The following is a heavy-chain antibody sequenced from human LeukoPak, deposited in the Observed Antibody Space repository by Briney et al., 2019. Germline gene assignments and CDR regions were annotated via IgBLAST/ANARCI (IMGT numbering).Heavy chain of an antibody. CDR3: ALLWFGELWTKDY. Sequence: ASVKVSCKAPGYSFTDYYMHWVRQAPGQGLEWIGRINPKRGGTNYAQKFQGRVTLTRDTSISTAHMELSRLTSDDTAVYYCALLWFGELWTKDYWGQGTLVTVSS. V-gene: IGHV1-2*06. D-gene: IGHD3-10*01. J-gene: IGHJ4*02. CDR2: INPKRGGT. CDR1: GYSFTDYY.